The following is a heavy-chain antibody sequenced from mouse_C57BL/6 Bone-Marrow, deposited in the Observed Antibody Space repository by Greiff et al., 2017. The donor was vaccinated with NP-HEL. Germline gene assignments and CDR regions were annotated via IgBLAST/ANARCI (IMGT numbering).Heavy chain of an antibody. CDR1: GFSLTSYG. D-gene: IGHD2-1*01. Sequence: VQLQQSGPGLVQPSQSLSITCTVSGFSLTSYGVHWVRQPPGKGLEWLGVIWSGGSTDYNAAFISRLSISKDNSKSQVFFKMNSLQADDTAIYYCAKKGGNPLDYAMDYWGQGTSVTVSS. CDR3: AKKGGNPLDYAMDY. CDR2: IWSGGST. V-gene: IGHV2-4*01. J-gene: IGHJ4*01.